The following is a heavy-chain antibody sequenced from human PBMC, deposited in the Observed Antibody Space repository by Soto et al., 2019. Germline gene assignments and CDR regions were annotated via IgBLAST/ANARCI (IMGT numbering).Heavy chain of an antibody. J-gene: IGHJ5*02. CDR1: GFTFSSYA. CDR2: ISGSGGST. CDR3: ATINYDFWSGYLDP. Sequence: GGSLRLSCAASGFTFSSYAMSWVRQAPGKGLEWVSAISGSGGSTYYADSVKGRFTISRDNSKNTLYLQMNSLRAEDTAVYYCATINYDFWSGYLDPWGQGTLVTVSS. D-gene: IGHD3-3*01. V-gene: IGHV3-23*01.